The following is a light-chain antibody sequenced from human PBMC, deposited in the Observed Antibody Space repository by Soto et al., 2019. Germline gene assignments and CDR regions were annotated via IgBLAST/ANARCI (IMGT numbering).Light chain of an antibody. J-gene: IGKJ1*01. CDR1: QSVSSNY. Sequence: EIVLTQSPGTLSLSPGERATLSCRASQSVSSNYLAWYQQKPGQAPRLLIYRASSRVTGIPDRFSGSGSGTDFTLTISRLEPEDFAMYYCQQYGSLWTFGQGTKVEIK. CDR3: QQYGSLWT. V-gene: IGKV3-20*01. CDR2: RAS.